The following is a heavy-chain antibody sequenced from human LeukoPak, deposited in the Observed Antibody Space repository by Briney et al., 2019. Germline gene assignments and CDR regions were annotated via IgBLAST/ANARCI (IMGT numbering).Heavy chain of an antibody. CDR1: GFVFSSNS. V-gene: IGHV3-48*04. Sequence: GGSLRLSCAASGFVFSSNSMIWVRQAPGKGLEWVSYISSSSSTIYYADSVKGRFTISKDNAKNSLYLQMNSLRAEDTAVYYCATSGYSSIDYWGQGTLVTVSS. CDR3: ATSGYSSIDY. D-gene: IGHD6-13*01. J-gene: IGHJ4*02. CDR2: ISSSSSTI.